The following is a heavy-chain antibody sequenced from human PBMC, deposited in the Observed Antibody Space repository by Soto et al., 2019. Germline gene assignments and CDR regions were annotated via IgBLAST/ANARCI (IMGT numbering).Heavy chain of an antibody. D-gene: IGHD6-13*01. J-gene: IGHJ6*02. Sequence: QLVESGGGLVQPGGSLRLSCAASGFTLNNYWMHWVRQAPGMGLVWVSRINGDATSTSYADSVKGRFTISRDNARNILYLQMNSLRAEDTALYYCARGDIAAETFFYYYGMDLWGQGTTVTVS. CDR2: INGDATST. CDR1: GFTLNNYW. V-gene: IGHV3-74*01. CDR3: ARGDIAAETFFYYYGMDL.